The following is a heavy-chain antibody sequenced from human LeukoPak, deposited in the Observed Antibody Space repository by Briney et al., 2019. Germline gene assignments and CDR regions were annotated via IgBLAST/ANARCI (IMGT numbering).Heavy chain of an antibody. CDR1: GFTFSSFG. Sequence: GGSLRLSCAASGFTFSSFGLNWVRQAPGKGLEWVSSISSSGSYIYYADSVRGRFTISRDNAKNSLYLQMNSLRAEDTAVYYCARLDSGDYFFDYWGQGSLVTVSS. V-gene: IGHV3-21*01. CDR2: ISSSGSYI. D-gene: IGHD4-17*01. CDR3: ARLDSGDYFFDY. J-gene: IGHJ4*02.